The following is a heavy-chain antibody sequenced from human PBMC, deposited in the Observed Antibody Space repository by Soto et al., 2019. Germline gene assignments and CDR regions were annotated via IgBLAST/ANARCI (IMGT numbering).Heavy chain of an antibody. CDR1: GFTFSSYS. V-gene: IGHV3-21*01. CDR2: ISSSSSYI. Sequence: GGSLRLSCAASGFTFSSYSRNWVRQAPGKGREWGSSISSSSSYIYYADSVKGRFTISRDNAKNSLYLQMNSLRAEDTAVYYCARVGATIYGMDVWGQGTTVTVSS. D-gene: IGHD1-26*01. CDR3: ARVGATIYGMDV. J-gene: IGHJ6*02.